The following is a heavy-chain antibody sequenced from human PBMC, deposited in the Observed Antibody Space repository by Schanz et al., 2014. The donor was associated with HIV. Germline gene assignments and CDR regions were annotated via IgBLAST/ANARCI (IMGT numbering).Heavy chain of an antibody. CDR3: AKEWYYGSGSMDYGLDV. D-gene: IGHD3-10*01. V-gene: IGHV3-30*02. J-gene: IGHJ6*02. CDR2: IWYDGTNK. Sequence: VQLVESGGGLVQPGGSLRLSCAASGFTFSSFWMNWVRQAPGKGLEWVAVIWYDGTNKYYADSVKGRFTISRDNSRKTLYLQMNSLRAEDTAVYYCAKEWYYGSGSMDYGLDVWGQGTTVTVSS. CDR1: GFTFSSFW.